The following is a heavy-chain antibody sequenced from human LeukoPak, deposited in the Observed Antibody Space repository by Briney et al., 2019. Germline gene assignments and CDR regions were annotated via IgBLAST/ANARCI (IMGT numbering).Heavy chain of an antibody. CDR1: GGTFSSYA. CDR2: IIPIFGIA. CDR3: ARDGSSWYYYYYGMDV. Sequence: GSSVKVSCKASGGTFSSYAISRVRQAPGQGLEWMGRIIPIFGIANYAQKFQGRVTITADKSTSTAYMELSSLRSEDTAVYYCARDGSSWYYYYYGMDVWGQGTTVTVSS. D-gene: IGHD6-13*01. J-gene: IGHJ6*02. V-gene: IGHV1-69*04.